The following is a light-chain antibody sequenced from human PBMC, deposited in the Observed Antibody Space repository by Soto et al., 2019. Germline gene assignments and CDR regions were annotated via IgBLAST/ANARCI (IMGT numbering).Light chain of an antibody. CDR2: GAS. CDR3: QQYAGRSRT. CDR1: QSVSSSY. J-gene: IGKJ1*01. V-gene: IGKV3-20*01. Sequence: EIVLTQSPGTLSLSPGEGATLSCRASQSVSSSYLAWYQQKPGQAPTLLIYGASNRAAGIPDRFSGSGSGRDFTLIISRLEAEDFAVYYCQQYAGRSRTFGQGTKVEIK.